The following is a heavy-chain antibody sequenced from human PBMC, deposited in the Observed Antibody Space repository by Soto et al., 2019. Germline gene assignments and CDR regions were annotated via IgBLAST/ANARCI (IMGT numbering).Heavy chain of an antibody. V-gene: IGHV4-31*03. D-gene: IGHD3-9*01. Sequence: LSLTCTVSGGSISSGGYYWTWIRQHPGKGLEWIGYIYYSGSTYYNPSLKSRVTISVDTSKNQFSLKLSSVPPTVQRHLDWVCGHWGQGTPVTVSS. CDR2: IYYSGST. J-gene: IGHJ4*02. CDR1: GGSISSGGYY. CDR3: WVCGH.